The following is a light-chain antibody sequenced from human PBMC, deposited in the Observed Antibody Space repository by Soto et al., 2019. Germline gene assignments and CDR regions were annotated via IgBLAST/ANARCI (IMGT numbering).Light chain of an antibody. Sequence: DIQMTQSPSTLSASVGDRVTITCRASQSISAWLAWYQQIPGKAPKLLIYDASSLESGVPSRFSGSGSGTKFTLTISSLQPDDFAAYYCQQYNSYSPTFGQGTKLEI. J-gene: IGKJ2*01. CDR2: DAS. CDR3: QQYNSYSPT. V-gene: IGKV1-5*01. CDR1: QSISAW.